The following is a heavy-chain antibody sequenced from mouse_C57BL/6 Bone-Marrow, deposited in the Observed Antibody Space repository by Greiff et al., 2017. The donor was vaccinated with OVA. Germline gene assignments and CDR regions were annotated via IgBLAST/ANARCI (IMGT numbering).Heavy chain of an antibody. CDR3: ARYSARWLLSYFDY. CDR2: IDPSDSYT. CDR1: GYTFTSYW. D-gene: IGHD2-3*01. Sequence: QVQLQQPGAELVMPGASVKLSCKASGYTFTSYWMHWVKQRPGQGLEWIGEIDPSDSYTNYNQKFKGKSTLTVDKSSSTAYMQLSSLTSEDSAVYYCARYSARWLLSYFDYWGQGTTLTVSS. J-gene: IGHJ2*01. V-gene: IGHV1-69*01.